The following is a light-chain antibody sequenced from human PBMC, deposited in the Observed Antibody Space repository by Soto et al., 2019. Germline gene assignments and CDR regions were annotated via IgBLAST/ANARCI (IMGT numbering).Light chain of an antibody. CDR1: SSDVGGYNY. CDR3: SSYTSSSTL. V-gene: IGLV2-14*01. Sequence: QSALTQPASASGSPGQSITISCTGTSSDVGGYNYVSWYQQHPGKAPKLMIYDVSNRPSGVSNRFSGSKSGTTASLTISGLQAEDEADYYCSSYTSSSTLFGGGTKLTVL. CDR2: DVS. J-gene: IGLJ2*01.